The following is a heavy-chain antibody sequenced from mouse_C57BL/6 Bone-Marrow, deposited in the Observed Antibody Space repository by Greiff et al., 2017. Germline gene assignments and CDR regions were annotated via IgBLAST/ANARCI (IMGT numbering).Heavy chain of an antibody. CDR3: ARHGRAMDY. J-gene: IGHJ4*01. Sequence: EVKLVESGGGLVQPGGSLKLSCAASGFTFSDYGMAWVRQAPRKGPEWVAFISNLAYSIYYADTVTGRFTISRENAKNTLYLEMSSLRSEDTAMYYCARHGRAMDYWGQGTSVTVSS. V-gene: IGHV5-15*01. CDR1: GFTFSDYG. CDR2: ISNLAYSI.